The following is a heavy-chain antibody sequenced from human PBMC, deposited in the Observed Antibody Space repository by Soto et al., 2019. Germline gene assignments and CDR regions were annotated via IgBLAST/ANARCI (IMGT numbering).Heavy chain of an antibody. V-gene: IGHV4-39*01. CDR1: GGSISSSRYY. J-gene: IGHJ5*02. CDR2: IYYSGST. CDR3: ARLGVAVAGTWWFDP. Sequence: SETLSLTCTVSGGSISSSRYYWGWIRQPPGKGLEWIGSIYYSGSTYYNPSLKSRATISVDTPKNQFSLKLSSVTAADTAVYYCARLGVAVAGTWWFDPWGQGTLVTVSS. D-gene: IGHD6-19*01.